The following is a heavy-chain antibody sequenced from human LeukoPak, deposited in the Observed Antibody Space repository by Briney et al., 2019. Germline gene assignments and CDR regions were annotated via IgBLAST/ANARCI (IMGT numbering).Heavy chain of an antibody. Sequence: GGSLRPSCAPPVFTVSDSSMNCVRQAPGKGLEWISLIYRGGRTFYTDSVKGPFTISSHDSQNTLYLQMNSLRAEDTAVYYCARGEDIPNLWGRGTLVTVSS. CDR3: ARGEDIPNL. CDR1: VFTVSDSS. D-gene: IGHD2-15*01. J-gene: IGHJ2*01. CDR2: IYRGGRT. V-gene: IGHV3-53*04.